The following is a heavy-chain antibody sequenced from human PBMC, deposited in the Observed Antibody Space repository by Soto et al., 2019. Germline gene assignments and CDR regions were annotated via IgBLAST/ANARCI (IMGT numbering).Heavy chain of an antibody. V-gene: IGHV1-3*01. D-gene: IGHD6-6*01. J-gene: IGHJ4*02. CDR2: INAGNGNT. CDR3: ARASSSFVTDY. Sequence: QVQPVQSGAEVKKPGASVKVSCKASGYTFTNYAMHWVRQAPGQRLEWMGWINAGNGNTKYSQKFQGRVTITRDTSASRAYMELSSLRSEDTAVYYCARASSSFVTDYWGQGTLVTVSS. CDR1: GYTFTNYA.